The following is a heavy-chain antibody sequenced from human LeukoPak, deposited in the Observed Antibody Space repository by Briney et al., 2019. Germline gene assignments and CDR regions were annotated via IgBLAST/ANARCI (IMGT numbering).Heavy chain of an antibody. V-gene: IGHV3-23*01. CDR1: GFTFSSYA. CDR3: AKDKLRGYSYGGFDY. CDR2: ISGSGGST. D-gene: IGHD5-18*01. J-gene: IGHJ4*02. Sequence: PGGSLRLSCAASGFTFSSYAMSWVRQAPGKGLEWVSAISGSGGSTYYADSVKGRFTISRDNSKNTLYLQMNSLRAEDTAVYYCAKDKLRGYSYGGFDYWGQGTLVTVSS.